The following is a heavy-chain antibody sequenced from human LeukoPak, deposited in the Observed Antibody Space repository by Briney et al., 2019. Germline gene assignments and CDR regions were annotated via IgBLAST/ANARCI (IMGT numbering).Heavy chain of an antibody. J-gene: IGHJ6*03. CDR1: GGSFSGYY. CDR2: IYYSGTN. D-gene: IGHD3-10*01. V-gene: IGHV4-34*01. Sequence: SETLSLTCAVYGGSFSGYYWSWIRQPPGKGLEWIGTIYYSGTNYYNPSLESRVTISEDTSKNQLSLTLRSVTAADTAVYYCARQISDYYYYYMDVWGKGTTVTVSS. CDR3: ARQISDYYYYYMDV.